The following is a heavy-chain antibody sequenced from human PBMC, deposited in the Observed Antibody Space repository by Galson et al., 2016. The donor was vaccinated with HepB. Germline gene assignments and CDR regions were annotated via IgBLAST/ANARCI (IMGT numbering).Heavy chain of an antibody. Sequence: SLRLSCAASRFALSSFNMNWVRQTPGKGLEWISYISSSRNTIDYADSVKGRFTISRDDAKNSLYLQMNNLSVGDTAIYHCAQEVGWLRFAFGSWGQGTLVTVSS. J-gene: IGHJ5*01. CDR3: AQEVGWLRFAFGS. D-gene: IGHD5-12*01. CDR1: RFALSSFN. CDR2: ISSSRNTI. V-gene: IGHV3-48*01.